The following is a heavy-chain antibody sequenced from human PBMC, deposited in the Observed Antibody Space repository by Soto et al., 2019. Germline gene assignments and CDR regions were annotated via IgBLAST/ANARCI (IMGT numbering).Heavy chain of an antibody. CDR1: GFTFSSYA. CDR3: AKDRYSGSYYLFD. V-gene: IGHV3-30*04. Sequence: GGSLRLSCAASGFTFSSYAMHWVRQAPGKGLEWVAVMSYDTSNKYYADSVKGRFTISRDNAKNSLYLQMNSLRAEDTALYYCAKDRYSGSYYLFDWGQGTLVTVSS. D-gene: IGHD1-26*01. CDR2: MSYDTSNK. J-gene: IGHJ4*02.